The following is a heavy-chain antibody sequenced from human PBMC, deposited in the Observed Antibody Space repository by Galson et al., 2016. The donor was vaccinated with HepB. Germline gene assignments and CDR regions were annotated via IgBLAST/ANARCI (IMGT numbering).Heavy chain of an antibody. V-gene: IGHV1-18*01. CDR2: ITTVTGNT. J-gene: IGHJ6*02. CDR1: GYTFTTYG. CDR3: AGARDYYFDSMDV. Sequence: SVKVSCKASGYTFTTYGISWVRQAPGQGLEWMGWITTVTGNTNYAQKFQGRVTMTTDTSTNTAYMELRSLRSDDTAVYYCAGARDYYFDSMDVWGQGTTVTVSS.